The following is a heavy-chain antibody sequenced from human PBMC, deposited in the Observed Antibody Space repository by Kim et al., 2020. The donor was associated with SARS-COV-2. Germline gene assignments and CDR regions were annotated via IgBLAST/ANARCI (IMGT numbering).Heavy chain of an antibody. V-gene: IGHV1-18*01. CDR1: GYTFTTYG. Sequence: ASVKVSCKASGYTFTTYGITWVRQAPGQGLEWMGWITTYNGITNSAQKFQGRVTMTTDTSTSTAYLELRNLTSDDTAVYYCARDADFHCSRTTCFVFYFDYWGQGTLVTVSS. CDR2: ITTYNGIT. D-gene: IGHD2-2*01. J-gene: IGHJ4*02. CDR3: ARDADFHCSRTTCFVFYFDY.